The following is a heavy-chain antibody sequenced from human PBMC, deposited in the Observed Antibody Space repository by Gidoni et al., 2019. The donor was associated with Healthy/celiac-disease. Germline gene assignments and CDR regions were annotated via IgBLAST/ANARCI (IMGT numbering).Heavy chain of an antibody. CDR3: ARPGDYYGSGSYYNEDY. Sequence: EVQLVESGGGLVQPGGSRRLSCAASGFTVSSNYMSWVRQAPGKGLEWVSVIYGGVSTYYADSVKGRFTSSRDNSKNTLYLQMNSLRAEDTAVYYCARPGDYYGSGSYYNEDYWGQGTLVTVSS. CDR2: IYGGVST. J-gene: IGHJ4*02. CDR1: GFTVSSNY. D-gene: IGHD3-10*01. V-gene: IGHV3-66*04.